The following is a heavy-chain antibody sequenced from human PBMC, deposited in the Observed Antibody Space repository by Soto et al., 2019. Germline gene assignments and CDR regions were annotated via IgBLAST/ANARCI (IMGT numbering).Heavy chain of an antibody. CDR1: GYTFTSYG. CDR3: ASDVMTTVVKDYYYGMDV. V-gene: IGHV1-18*04. J-gene: IGHJ6*02. CDR2: ISAYNGNT. D-gene: IGHD4-17*01. Sequence: QVQLVQSGAEVKKPGASVKVSCKASGYTFTSYGISWVRQAPGQGLEWMGWISAYNGNTNYAQKLQGRVTMTTDTSTRTAYMELRSLRSDDTAVYYCASDVMTTVVKDYYYGMDVWGQGTTVTVSS.